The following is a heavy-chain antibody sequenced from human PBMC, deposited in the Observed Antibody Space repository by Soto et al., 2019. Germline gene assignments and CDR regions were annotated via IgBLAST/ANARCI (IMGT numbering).Heavy chain of an antibody. J-gene: IGHJ4*02. V-gene: IGHV1-69*13. CDR1: GGTFSSYA. D-gene: IGHD6-13*01. Sequence: SVKVSCKASGGTFSSYAISWVRQAPGQGLEWMGGIIPIFGTANYAQKFQGRVTITADESTSTAYMELSSLRSEDTAVYYCARVSPGRVAAGIWDYWGQGTLVAVSS. CDR2: IIPIFGTA. CDR3: ARVSPGRVAAGIWDY.